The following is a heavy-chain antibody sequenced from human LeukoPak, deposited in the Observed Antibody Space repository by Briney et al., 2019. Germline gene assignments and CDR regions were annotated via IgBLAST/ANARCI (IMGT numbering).Heavy chain of an antibody. CDR3: ARIRGAGADYYYYYMDV. V-gene: IGHV4-4*07. CDR1: GDSIGSYY. J-gene: IGHJ6*03. D-gene: IGHD3-3*01. Sequence: PSETLSLTCTVSGDSIGSYYWNWIRQPAGKGLEWIGRTSTSGSTSYNPSLESRVNMSLDTSKNQFFLRLNSVTAADTAMYYCARIRGAGADYYYYYMDVWGKGTTVTVSS. CDR2: TSTSGST.